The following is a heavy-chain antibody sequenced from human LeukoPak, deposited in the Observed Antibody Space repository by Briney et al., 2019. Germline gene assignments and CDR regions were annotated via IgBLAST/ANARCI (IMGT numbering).Heavy chain of an antibody. V-gene: IGHV4-61*02. CDR3: AREVAGGVYFDY. J-gene: IGHJ4*02. Sequence: SQTLSLTCTVSGGSISSGTYYWSWIRQLAGKGLEWIGRMYSSGSTNYNPSLKSRVTISVDTSKNQFSLKLSSVTAADTAVYYCAREVAGGVYFDYWGQGTLVTVSS. CDR2: MYSSGST. D-gene: IGHD2-15*01. CDR1: GGSISSGTYY.